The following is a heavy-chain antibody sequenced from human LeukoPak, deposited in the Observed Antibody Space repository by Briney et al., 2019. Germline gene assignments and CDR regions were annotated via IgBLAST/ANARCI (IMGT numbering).Heavy chain of an antibody. CDR3: ARGKVQNWFDP. D-gene: IGHD3-10*01. CDR1: GSSISNYY. Sequence: SETLSLTCTVSGSSISNYYWGWIRQAPGKGLEWIGSIYYSGNTYYNSSLKSRVTISLDTSKNQFSLNLFSVTAADTAVYYCARGKVQNWFDPWGQGTLVTVSS. CDR2: IYYSGNT. J-gene: IGHJ5*02. V-gene: IGHV4-39*07.